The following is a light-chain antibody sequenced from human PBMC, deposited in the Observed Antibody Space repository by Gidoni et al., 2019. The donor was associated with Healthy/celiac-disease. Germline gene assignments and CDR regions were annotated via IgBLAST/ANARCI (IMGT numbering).Light chain of an antibody. Sequence: SYELTQLPSVSVSPGQTASITCSGANLGDKYACWYQQKPGQSPALVIYQDSKRPAGIPERFSGSNSGNTATLTISGTQAMDDADYYGQAWDSSMAVFGGGTKLTVL. CDR2: QDS. J-gene: IGLJ2*01. CDR3: QAWDSSMAV. V-gene: IGLV3-1*01. CDR1: NLGDKY.